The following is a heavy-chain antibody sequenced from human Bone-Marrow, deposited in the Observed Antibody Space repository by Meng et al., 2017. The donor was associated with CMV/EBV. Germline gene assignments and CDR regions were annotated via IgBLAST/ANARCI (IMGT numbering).Heavy chain of an antibody. Sequence: GESLKISCAASGFTFSTYSMTWVRQAPGMGLEWVSSITSRGTYIYYADSLKGRFTISRDNAKNSLSLQMNSLRAEDTAVYYCARGARQYSSSFVFYWGQGTLVTVSS. CDR1: GFTFSTYS. CDR3: ARGARQYSSSFVFY. CDR2: ITSRGTYI. V-gene: IGHV3-21*01. J-gene: IGHJ4*02. D-gene: IGHD6-6*01.